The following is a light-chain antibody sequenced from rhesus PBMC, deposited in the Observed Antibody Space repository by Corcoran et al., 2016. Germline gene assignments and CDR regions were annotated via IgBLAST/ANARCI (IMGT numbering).Light chain of an antibody. J-gene: IGKJ4*01. CDR1: QGINKA. CDR3: LQDYSPPLT. CDR2: GAS. Sequence: DIQMTQSPSSLSASVGDRVTVTCRASQGINKALSWYQQKPGEAPLLLISGASSLQTGVSSRFRGTRSGTDYTLTISSLQPEDVATYYCLQDYSPPLTFGGGTKVEIK. V-gene: IGKV1-94*01.